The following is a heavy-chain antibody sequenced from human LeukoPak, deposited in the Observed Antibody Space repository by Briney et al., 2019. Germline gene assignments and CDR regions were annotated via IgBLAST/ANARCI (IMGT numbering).Heavy chain of an antibody. Sequence: PSETLSLTCTVSGGSISSYYWSWIRQPPGKGLEWIGYIYYSVSTNYNPSLKSRVTISVDTSKNQFSLKLSSVTAADTAVYYCARVGNYYDSSGFPDYWGQGTLVTVSS. J-gene: IGHJ4*02. CDR2: IYYSVST. CDR3: ARVGNYYDSSGFPDY. D-gene: IGHD3-22*01. V-gene: IGHV4-59*01. CDR1: GGSISSYY.